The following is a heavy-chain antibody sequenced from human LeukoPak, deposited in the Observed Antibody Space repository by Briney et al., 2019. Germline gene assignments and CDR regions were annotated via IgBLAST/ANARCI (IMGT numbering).Heavy chain of an antibody. CDR2: ISYDEDNK. D-gene: IGHD3-22*01. CDR3: AREYFYDSSGYSDAFDI. Sequence: GGSLRLSCAASGFTFSSYGMHWVRQAPGKGLDWVAVISYDEDNKYYADSVKGRFTISRDNSKNTLYLQMNSLRAEDTAVYYCAREYFYDSSGYSDAFDIWGQGTMVTVSS. V-gene: IGHV3-30*03. J-gene: IGHJ3*02. CDR1: GFTFSSYG.